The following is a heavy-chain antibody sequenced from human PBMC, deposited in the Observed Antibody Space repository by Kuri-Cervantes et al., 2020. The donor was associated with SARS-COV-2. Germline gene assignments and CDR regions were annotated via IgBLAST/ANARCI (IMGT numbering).Heavy chain of an antibody. Sequence: GRSLEISCAASGFTFSNYAMYWVRQAPGKGLEYVSAISSNGDSTYYADSVKGRFTMSRDNSKNTLYLQMGSLRAENMAVYYCARVSRSGYLDYWGQGTLVTVSS. CDR1: GFTFSNYA. CDR3: ARVSRSGYLDY. CDR2: ISSNGDST. J-gene: IGHJ4*02. V-gene: IGHV3-64*02. D-gene: IGHD3-3*01.